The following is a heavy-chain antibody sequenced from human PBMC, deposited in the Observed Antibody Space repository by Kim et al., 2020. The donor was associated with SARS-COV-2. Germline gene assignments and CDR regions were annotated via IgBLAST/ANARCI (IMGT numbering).Heavy chain of an antibody. CDR3: ASLSGGSCC. Sequence: GSTNYNPSLKSRVTISVDTSKNQFSLKLSSVTAADTAVYYCASLSGGSCCWGQGTLVTVSS. CDR2: GST. V-gene: IGHV4-34*01. J-gene: IGHJ4*02. D-gene: IGHD2-15*01.